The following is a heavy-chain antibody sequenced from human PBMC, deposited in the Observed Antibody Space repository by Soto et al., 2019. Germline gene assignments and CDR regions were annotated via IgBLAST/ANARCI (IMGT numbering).Heavy chain of an antibody. CDR2: ISYDGSNK. CDR3: AKSAYIFGVVILPLFDY. Sequence: GGSLRLSCAASGFTFSSYGMHWVRQAPGKGLEWVAVISYDGSNKYYADSVKGRFTISRDDSKNTLYLQMNSLRAEDTAVYYCAKSAYIFGVVILPLFDYWGQGTLVTVSS. V-gene: IGHV3-30*18. D-gene: IGHD3-3*01. CDR1: GFTFSSYG. J-gene: IGHJ4*02.